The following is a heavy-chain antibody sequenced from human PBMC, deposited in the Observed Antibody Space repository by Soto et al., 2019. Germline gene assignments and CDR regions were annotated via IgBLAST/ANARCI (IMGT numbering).Heavy chain of an antibody. CDR1: GGSISSYC. CDR3: ARHNYGSGRTYFDY. V-gene: IGHV4-59*08. CDR2: IYYSGST. J-gene: IGHJ4*02. Sequence: PSETLSLTCTVSGGSISSYCWSWIRQPPGKGLEWIGYIYYSGSTNYNPSLKSRVTISVDTSKNQFSLKLNSMTAADTAVYYCARHNYGSGRTYFDYWGQGTLVTVS. D-gene: IGHD3-10*01.